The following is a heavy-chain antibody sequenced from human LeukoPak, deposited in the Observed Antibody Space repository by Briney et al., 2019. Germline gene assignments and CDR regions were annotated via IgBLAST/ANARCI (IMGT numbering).Heavy chain of an antibody. CDR1: GFSFSGYG. J-gene: IGHJ5*02. CDR2: ISYDESDK. Sequence: PGRSLRLSCAASGFSFSGYGMHWARQAPGKGLEWVAVISYDESDKYYADSVKGRFTISRDNSKSTLYLQMNSLRVDDTAVYYCAKGAGWQQLVGWFDPWGQGTLVTVSS. V-gene: IGHV3-30*18. CDR3: AKGAGWQQLVGWFDP. D-gene: IGHD6-13*01.